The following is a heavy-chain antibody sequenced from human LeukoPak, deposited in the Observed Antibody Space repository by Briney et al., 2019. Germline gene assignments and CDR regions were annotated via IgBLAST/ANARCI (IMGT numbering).Heavy chain of an antibody. J-gene: IGHJ4*02. CDR3: AAGVAAAGTLELLY. V-gene: IGHV3-23*01. D-gene: IGHD6-13*01. Sequence: GGSLRLSCAASGFTFSSYAMSWVRQAPGKGLEWVSAISGSGGSTYYADSVKGRFTISRDNSKNTLYLQMNSLRAEDTAVYYCAAGVAAAGTLELLYWGQGTLVTVSS. CDR1: GFTFSSYA. CDR2: ISGSGGST.